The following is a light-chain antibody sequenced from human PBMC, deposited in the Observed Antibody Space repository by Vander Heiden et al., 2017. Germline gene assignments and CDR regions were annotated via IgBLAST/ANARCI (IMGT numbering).Light chain of an antibody. CDR1: SSDVGGYKY. Sequence: QSALTQPPSASGSPGQSVTVSCTGTSSDVGGYKYVSWYRQHPGKAPKLMIYEVTKRPSGVPDRFSGSKSGNTASLTVSGLQAEDEADYYCISYAGSNNLVFGGGTKLTVL. CDR3: ISYAGSNNLV. CDR2: EVT. J-gene: IGLJ2*01. V-gene: IGLV2-8*01.